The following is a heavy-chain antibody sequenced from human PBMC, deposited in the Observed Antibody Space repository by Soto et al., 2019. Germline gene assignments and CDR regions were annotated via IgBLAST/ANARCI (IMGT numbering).Heavy chain of an antibody. CDR1: GFTFSNYA. Sequence: GGSLRLSCAASGFTFSNYAMSWVRQAPGKGLEWVSALNDNGGSTYYADSVKGRFTISRDNSKNTLYLQMNSLRAEDTAVYYCANADFWSVYYAFPNVDPWGQGTLVTVSS. J-gene: IGHJ5*02. CDR3: ANADFWSVYYAFPNVDP. V-gene: IGHV3-23*01. D-gene: IGHD3-3*01. CDR2: LNDNGGST.